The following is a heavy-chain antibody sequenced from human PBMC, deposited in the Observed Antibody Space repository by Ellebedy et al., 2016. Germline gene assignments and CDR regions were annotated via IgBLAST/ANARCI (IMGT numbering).Heavy chain of an antibody. D-gene: IGHD6-13*01. J-gene: IGHJ5*02. CDR1: GYTFTAYY. V-gene: IGHV1-2*02. Sequence: ASVKVSCXASGYTFTAYYIHWVRQAPGQGLEWMGWINPHSGGTNFAQKFQGRVTMTRDTSISTAYMELSKLRSDDTAVYYCTRFSSTWYWSDPWGQGTLVTVS. CDR2: INPHSGGT. CDR3: TRFSSTWYWSDP.